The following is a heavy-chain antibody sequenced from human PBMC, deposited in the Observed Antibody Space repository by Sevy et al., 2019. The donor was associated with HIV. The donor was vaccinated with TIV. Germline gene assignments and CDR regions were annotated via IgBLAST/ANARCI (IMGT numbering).Heavy chain of an antibody. Sequence: GGSLRLSCAASGFTFSSYAMHWVRQAPGKGLEWVAVISYDGSNKYYADSVKGRFTISRDNSKNTRYLQMNSLRAEDTAVYYCARDFEDVKYSSSSGSFYFDYWGQGTLVTVSS. D-gene: IGHD6-6*01. CDR1: GFTFSSYA. CDR3: ARDFEDVKYSSSSGSFYFDY. V-gene: IGHV3-30*04. CDR2: ISYDGSNK. J-gene: IGHJ4*02.